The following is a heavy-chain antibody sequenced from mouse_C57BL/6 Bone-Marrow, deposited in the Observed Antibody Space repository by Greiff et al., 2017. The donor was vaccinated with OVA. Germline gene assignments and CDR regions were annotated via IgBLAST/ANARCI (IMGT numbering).Heavy chain of an antibody. D-gene: IGHD2-4*01. V-gene: IGHV6-3*01. CDR2: IRLKSDNYAT. J-gene: IGHJ3*01. CDR1: GFTFSNYW. Sequence: EVKLVESGGGLVQPGGSMKLSCVASGFTFSNYWMNWVRQSPEKGLEWVAQIRLKSDNYATHYAESVKGRFTISRDDSKSSVYLQMNNLRAEDTGIYYCTDDYDDVAWFAYWGQGTLVTVSA. CDR3: TDDYDDVAWFAY.